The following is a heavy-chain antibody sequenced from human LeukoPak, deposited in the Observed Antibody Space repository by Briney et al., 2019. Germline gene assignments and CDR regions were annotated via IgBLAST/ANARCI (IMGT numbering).Heavy chain of an antibody. V-gene: IGHV1-69*01. Sequence: SVKVSCKASGGTFSSYAISWVRQAPGQGLEWMGGIIPIFGTANYAQKFQGRVTITADESTSTAYMELSSLRSEDTAVYYCARKGPHIVPKAAWGAFDIWGQGTMVTVSS. CDR2: IIPIFGTA. CDR3: ARKGPHIVPKAAWGAFDI. CDR1: GGTFSSYA. J-gene: IGHJ3*02. D-gene: IGHD2-21*01.